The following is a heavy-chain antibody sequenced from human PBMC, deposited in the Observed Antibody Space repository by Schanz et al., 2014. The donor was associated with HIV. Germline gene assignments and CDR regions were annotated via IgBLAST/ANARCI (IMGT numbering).Heavy chain of an antibody. CDR2: IIPIFGTA. CDR3: ANSGYCTSGICYTRGTGVDV. V-gene: IGHV1-69*01. J-gene: IGHJ6*02. Sequence: QVQLVQSGAEVKKPGSSVKVSCKTFGGTFRTFAISWVRQAPGQGLEWMGGIIPIFGTANYAQKFQGRVTIIADESTSTAYMELNSLRAEDTAVYYCANSGYCTSGICYTRGTGVDVWGQGTTVTVSS. D-gene: IGHD2-8*01. CDR1: GGTFRTFA.